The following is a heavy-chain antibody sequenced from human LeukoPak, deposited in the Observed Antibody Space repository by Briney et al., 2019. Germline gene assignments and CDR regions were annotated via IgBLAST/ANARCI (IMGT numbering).Heavy chain of an antibody. CDR2: ISSSSSYT. V-gene: IGHV3-11*05. Sequence: GGSLRLSCAASGFTFSDYYMSWIRQAPGKGLEWVSYISSSSSYTNYADSVKGRFTISRDNAKNSLYLQMNSLGAEDTAAYYCARAYFGDPYYFDYWGQGTLVTVSS. D-gene: IGHD3-10*01. J-gene: IGHJ4*02. CDR3: ARAYFGDPYYFDY. CDR1: GFTFSDYY.